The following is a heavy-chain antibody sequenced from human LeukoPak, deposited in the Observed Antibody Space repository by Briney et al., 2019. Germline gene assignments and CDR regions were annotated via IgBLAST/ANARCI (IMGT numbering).Heavy chain of an antibody. V-gene: IGHV4-59*01. J-gene: IGHJ3*02. CDR1: GGSISSYY. D-gene: IGHD5-18*01. CDR3: ASRAGGLRGYSYGYDAFDI. Sequence: SETLSLTCTVSGGSISSYYWGWIRQPPGKGLEWIGYIYYSGSTNYNPSLKSRVTISVDTSKNQFSLKLSSVTAADTAVYYCASRAGGLRGYSYGYDAFDIWGQGTMVTVSS. CDR2: IYYSGST.